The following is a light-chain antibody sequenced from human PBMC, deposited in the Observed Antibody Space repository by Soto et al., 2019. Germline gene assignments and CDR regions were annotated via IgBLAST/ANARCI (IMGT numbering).Light chain of an antibody. CDR2: DAS. Sequence: EIVLTQSPATLSLSPGERATLSCRASQSVSSYLAWYQQKPGQAPRLLIYDASNRATGIPARFSGSGSGTDFTLTIRSLAPEDFAVYYCQQRSNWPLTFGGGTKVEIK. CDR3: QQRSNWPLT. J-gene: IGKJ4*01. CDR1: QSVSSY. V-gene: IGKV3-11*01.